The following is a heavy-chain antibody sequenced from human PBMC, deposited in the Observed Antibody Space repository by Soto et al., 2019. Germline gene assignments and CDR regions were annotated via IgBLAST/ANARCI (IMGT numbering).Heavy chain of an antibody. CDR3: AKERTRHFDY. Sequence: GGSLRLSCAASGFTFGSYGMHWVRQAPGKGLEWVAVISYDGNNKYYADSVKGRLTISRDNSKNMVSLQMNSLRAEDTAVYYCAKERTRHFDYWGQGIPVT. D-gene: IGHD1-1*01. CDR2: ISYDGNNK. V-gene: IGHV3-30*18. CDR1: GFTFGSYG. J-gene: IGHJ4*02.